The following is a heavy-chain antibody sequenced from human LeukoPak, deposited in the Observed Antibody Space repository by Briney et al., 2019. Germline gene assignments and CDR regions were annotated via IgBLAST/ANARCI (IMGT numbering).Heavy chain of an antibody. D-gene: IGHD2-2*01. J-gene: IGHJ4*02. CDR2: MNPNSGNT. CDR1: GYTFTRHD. Sequence: GASVKVSCKASGYTFTRHDINWVRQAPGQGLEWMGWMNPNSGNTGYAQKFQGRVTMTRNTSISTAYMELSSLRSEDTAVYYCARDYCSSTSCAFDYWGQGTLVTVSS. CDR3: ARDYCSSTSCAFDY. V-gene: IGHV1-8*01.